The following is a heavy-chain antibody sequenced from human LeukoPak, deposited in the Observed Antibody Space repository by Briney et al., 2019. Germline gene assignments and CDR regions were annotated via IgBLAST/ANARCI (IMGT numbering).Heavy chain of an antibody. Sequence: RASVKVSCKVSGYTLTELSMHWVRQAPGKGLEWMGGFDPEDGETIYAQKFQGRVTMTEDTSTDTAYMELSSLRSEDTAVYYCATDKDYGGLFDYWGQGTLVTVSS. D-gene: IGHD4-23*01. CDR2: FDPEDGET. CDR3: ATDKDYGGLFDY. J-gene: IGHJ4*02. V-gene: IGHV1-24*01. CDR1: GYTLTELS.